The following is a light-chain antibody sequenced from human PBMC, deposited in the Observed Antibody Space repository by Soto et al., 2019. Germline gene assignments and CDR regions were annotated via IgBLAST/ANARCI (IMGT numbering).Light chain of an antibody. CDR2: AVT. J-gene: IGLJ1*01. Sequence: QSALTQPPSASGSPGQSVTISCTGTSSDVGGYNFVSWYQQHPGRAPKLIISAVTNRPSGVPDRFSGSKSGSTASLTVSGLQADDEADYYCSSYAGSSDIVFGTGTKVTVL. CDR3: SSYAGSSDIV. V-gene: IGLV2-8*01. CDR1: SSDVGGYNF.